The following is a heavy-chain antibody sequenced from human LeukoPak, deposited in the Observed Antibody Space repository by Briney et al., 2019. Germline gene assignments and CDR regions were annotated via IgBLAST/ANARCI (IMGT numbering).Heavy chain of an antibody. CDR1: GVSISSYY. CDR3: ARVGYDFWSGYSNYYYYYMDV. J-gene: IGHJ6*03. CDR2: IYTSGST. Sequence: SSETLSLTCTVSGVSISSYYWSWIRQPAGKGLEWIGRIYTSGSTNYNPSLKSRVTMSVDTSKNQFSLKLSSVTAADTAVYYCARVGYDFWSGYSNYYYYYMDVWGKGTTVTVSS. V-gene: IGHV4-4*07. D-gene: IGHD3-3*01.